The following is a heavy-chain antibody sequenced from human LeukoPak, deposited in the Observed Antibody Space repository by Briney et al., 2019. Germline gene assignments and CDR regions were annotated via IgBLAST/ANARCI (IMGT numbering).Heavy chain of an antibody. CDR1: GFTFSSYS. CDR3: ARDKDSSGYYYESDP. Sequence: GGSLRLSCAASGFTFSSYSMNWVRQAPGKGLEWVSYISSSSSTKYYADSVKGRFTISRDNAKNSLYLQMNSLRAEDTAVYYCARDKDSSGYYYESDPWGQGTLVTVSS. CDR2: ISSSSSTK. J-gene: IGHJ5*02. V-gene: IGHV3-48*04. D-gene: IGHD3-22*01.